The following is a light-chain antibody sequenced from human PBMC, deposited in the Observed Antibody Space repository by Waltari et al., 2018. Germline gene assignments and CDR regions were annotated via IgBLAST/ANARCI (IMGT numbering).Light chain of an antibody. Sequence: EIVMTQSPATLSVSPGERATLSCRASQSVRNNLVWYQQKPGQAPRLLIYVASTRVTGIPARVSGSGSGTEFTLTISSLQSEDFAVYYCQQYNNWPPWTFGQGTKVEIK. CDR1: QSVRNN. V-gene: IGKV3-15*01. J-gene: IGKJ1*01. CDR3: QQYNNWPPWT. CDR2: VAS.